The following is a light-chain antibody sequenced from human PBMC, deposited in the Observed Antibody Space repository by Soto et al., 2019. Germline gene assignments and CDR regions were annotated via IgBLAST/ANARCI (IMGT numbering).Light chain of an antibody. CDR3: QQYGNLPRT. V-gene: IGKV1-33*01. CDR1: QDISNY. J-gene: IGKJ2*01. Sequence: IHKPHSTSSLPSSVGDSVTITSRRRQDISNYLNWYQQKPGKAPKLLICDASNLETGVPSRFSGSGSGTDFTFTISSLQPEDIATYYCQQYGNLPRTFGQGTKVDIK. CDR2: DAS.